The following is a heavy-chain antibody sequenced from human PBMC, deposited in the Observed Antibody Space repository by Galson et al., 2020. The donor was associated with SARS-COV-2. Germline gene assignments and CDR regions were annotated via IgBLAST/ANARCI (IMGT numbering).Heavy chain of an antibody. J-gene: IGHJ6*01. CDR3: ARDRNDYVWGTYRCNGYCYDMDV. Sequence: GGYLRLSCAASGFIFSNYAMHWVRQSPGKGLEWVAVISYEGTYRFYADSLKGRFTVSRDNSKNTLYLQMDSLRTEDTAVYHCARDRNDYVWGTYRCNGYCYDMDVWGQGTTVTVSS. V-gene: IGHV3-30*04. CDR1: GFIFSNYA. D-gene: IGHD3-16*02. CDR2: ISYEGTYR.